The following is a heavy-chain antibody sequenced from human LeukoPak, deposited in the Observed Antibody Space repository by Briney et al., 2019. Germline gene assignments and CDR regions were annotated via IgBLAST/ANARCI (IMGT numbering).Heavy chain of an antibody. CDR2: INHSGST. Sequence: SETLSLTCAVYGGSFSGYYWSWIRQPPGKGLEWIGEINHSGSTNYNPSLKSRVTISVDTSKNQFSLKLSSVTAADTTVYYCARAVKARRSFDPWGQGTLVTVSS. D-gene: IGHD1-26*01. CDR1: GGSFSGYY. CDR3: ARAVKARRSFDP. V-gene: IGHV4-34*01. J-gene: IGHJ5*02.